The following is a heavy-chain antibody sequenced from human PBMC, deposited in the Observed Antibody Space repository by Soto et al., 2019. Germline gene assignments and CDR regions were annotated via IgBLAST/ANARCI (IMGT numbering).Heavy chain of an antibody. CDR2: INAGNGNT. CDR1: GYTFTSYA. CDR3: AGGDPEWLAFYGMDV. D-gene: IGHD3-3*01. Sequence: QVQLVQSGAEVKKPGASVKVSCKASGYTFTSYAMHWVRQAPGQRLEWMGWINAGNGNTKYSQKFQGRVTITRDTSASTAYMELSSLRSEDTAVYYCAGGDPEWLAFYGMDVWGQGTTVTVSS. J-gene: IGHJ6*02. V-gene: IGHV1-3*01.